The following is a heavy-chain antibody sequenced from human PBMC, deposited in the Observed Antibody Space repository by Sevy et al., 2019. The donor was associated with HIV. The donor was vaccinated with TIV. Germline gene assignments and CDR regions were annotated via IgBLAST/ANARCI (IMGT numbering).Heavy chain of an antibody. V-gene: IGHV3-48*03. J-gene: IGHJ3*02. CDR3: ARSSPGATQDAFDI. D-gene: IGHD1-26*01. CDR1: GFTFSSYE. Sequence: GGSLRLSCAASGFTFSSYEMNWVRQAPGKGLEWVSYISSSGSTIYYADSVKGRFTISRDNAKNSLYLQMNSLRAEDTAVYYCARSSPGATQDAFDIWGQRTMVTVSS. CDR2: ISSSGSTI.